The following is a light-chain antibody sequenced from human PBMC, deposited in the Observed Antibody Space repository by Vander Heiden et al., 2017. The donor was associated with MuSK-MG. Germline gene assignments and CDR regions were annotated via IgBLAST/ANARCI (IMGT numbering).Light chain of an antibody. CDR2: AAS. CDR1: QSISSY. V-gene: IGKV1-39*01. J-gene: IGKJ2*01. CDR3: QQSYSTPPDT. Sequence: DIQMTQSPSSLSASVGDRVTITCRASQSISSYLNWYQQKPGKAPKLQIYAASSLQSGVPSRFSGSGSGTDFTLTISSLQPEDFATYYCQQSYSTPPDTFGQGTKLEIK.